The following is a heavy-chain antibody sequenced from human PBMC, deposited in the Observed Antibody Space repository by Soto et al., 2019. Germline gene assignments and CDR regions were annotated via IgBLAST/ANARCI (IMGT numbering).Heavy chain of an antibody. D-gene: IGHD2-21*01. CDR1: GGSISSYY. V-gene: IGHV4-59*01. Sequence: SETMSLTCTVSGGSISSYYWSWIRQPPGKGLEWIGYIYYSGSTNYNPSLKSRVTISVDTSKNQFSLKLSSVTAADTAVYYCARDRVVSPEDNWFDPSGQGALVTV. J-gene: IGHJ5*02. CDR2: IYYSGST. CDR3: ARDRVVSPEDNWFDP.